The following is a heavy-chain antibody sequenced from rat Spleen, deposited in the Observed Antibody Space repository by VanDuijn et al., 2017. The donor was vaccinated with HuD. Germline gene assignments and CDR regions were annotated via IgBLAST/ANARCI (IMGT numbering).Heavy chain of an antibody. CDR3: ATAKIATSTGGVDF. CDR2: ISTGGGNT. V-gene: IGHV5S13*01. D-gene: IGHD1-2*01. CDR1: GFTFSDHN. J-gene: IGHJ1*01. Sequence: EVQLVESGGGLVQPGRSLKLSCEASGFTFSDHNMAWVRQAPRKGLEWVASISTGGGNTYYRDSVKGRFTISRENAKNTRYLQMDSLRSEDTATYYCATAKIATSTGGVDFWGPGTMVTVSS.